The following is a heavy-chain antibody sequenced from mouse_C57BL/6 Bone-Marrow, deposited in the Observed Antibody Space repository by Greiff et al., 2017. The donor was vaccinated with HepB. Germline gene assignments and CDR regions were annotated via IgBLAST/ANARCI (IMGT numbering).Heavy chain of an antibody. CDR2: IHPNSGST. Sequence: QVQLKQPGAELVKPGASVKLSCKASGYTFTSYWMHWVKQRPGRGLEWIGRIHPNSGSTNYNEKFKSKATLTVDKSSSTAYMQLSSLTSEDSAVYYCAKEGLLRGDYWGQGTTLTVSS. V-gene: IGHV1-62-3*01. J-gene: IGHJ2*01. CDR1: GYTFTSYW. CDR3: AKEGLLRGDY. D-gene: IGHD1-1*01.